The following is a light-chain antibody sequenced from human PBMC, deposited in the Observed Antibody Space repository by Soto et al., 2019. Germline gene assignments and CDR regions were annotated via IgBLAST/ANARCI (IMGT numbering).Light chain of an antibody. CDR2: KAS. Sequence: DIQMTQSPSTLSASVGDRVSINCRASQSISAWLAWYQQRPGKAPRLLIYKASTLEIGVPSRFSGSGSGTEFTLTISSLQPDDVAIYYCQQYKDYSWTFGQGTKVDLK. V-gene: IGKV1-5*03. J-gene: IGKJ1*01. CDR1: QSISAW. CDR3: QQYKDYSWT.